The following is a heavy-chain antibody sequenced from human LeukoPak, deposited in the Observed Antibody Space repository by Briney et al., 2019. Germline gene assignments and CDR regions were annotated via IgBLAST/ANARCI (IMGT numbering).Heavy chain of an antibody. Sequence: PGGSLRLSCAASGFTFSTYSMNWVRQAPGKGLEWVSYISSSSSSKYYADSVKGRFTISRDNAENSLYLQMDSLRAEDTAVYYCARGQRAVATYYYYYGMDVWGQGTTVTVSS. D-gene: IGHD6-19*01. CDR3: ARGQRAVATYYYYYGMDV. J-gene: IGHJ6*02. CDR2: ISSSSSSK. V-gene: IGHV3-48*01. CDR1: GFTFSTYS.